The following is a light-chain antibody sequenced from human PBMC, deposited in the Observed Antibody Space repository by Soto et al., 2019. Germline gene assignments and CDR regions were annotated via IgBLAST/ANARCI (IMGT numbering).Light chain of an antibody. Sequence: QSALTQPASVSGSPGQSITLSCTGTSSDGGGYNYVSWYQQHPGKAPKLMIYEVSNRPSGGSNRFSGSKSGNTASLTISGLQDEDEADYYCSSYTSSSTLVFGTGTKVTVL. V-gene: IGLV2-14*01. CDR2: EVS. CDR3: SSYTSSSTLV. CDR1: SSDGGGYNY. J-gene: IGLJ1*01.